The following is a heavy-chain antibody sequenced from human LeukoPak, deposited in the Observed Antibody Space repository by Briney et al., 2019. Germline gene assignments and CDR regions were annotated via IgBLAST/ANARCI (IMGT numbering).Heavy chain of an antibody. CDR1: GFTFSSYG. D-gene: IGHD2-2*02. CDR2: IWYDGSNK. CDR3: AIMDIVVVPAAIRGYFDY. V-gene: IGHV3-30*02. J-gene: IGHJ4*02. Sequence: PGGSLRLSCAASGFTFSSYGMHWVRQAPGKGLEWVAVIWYDGSNKYYADSVKGRFTISRDNSKNTLYLQMNSLRAEDTAVYYCAIMDIVVVPAAIRGYFDYWGQGTLVTVSS.